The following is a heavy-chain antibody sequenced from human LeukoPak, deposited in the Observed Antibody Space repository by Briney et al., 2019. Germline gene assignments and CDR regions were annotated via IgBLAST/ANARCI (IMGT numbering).Heavy chain of an antibody. CDR1: GFTFSSYG. D-gene: IGHD6-13*01. CDR3: AKGAKRQLVYYYYYYMDV. V-gene: IGHV3-30*02. J-gene: IGHJ6*03. Sequence: GGSLRLSCAASGFTFSSYGMHWVRQAPGKGLEWVAFIRYDGSNKYYADSVKGRFTISRDNSKNTLCLQMNSLRAEDTAVYYCAKGAKRQLVYYYYYYMDVWGKGTTVTISS. CDR2: IRYDGSNK.